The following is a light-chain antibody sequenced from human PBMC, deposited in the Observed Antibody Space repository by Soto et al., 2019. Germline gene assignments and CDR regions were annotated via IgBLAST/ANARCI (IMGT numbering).Light chain of an antibody. CDR2: EVS. V-gene: IGLV2-14*01. CDR1: SSDVGGYNY. Sequence: QSVLTQPASVSGSPGQSITISCTGTSSDVGGYNYVSWYQQHPGKAPKLMIYEVSDRPSGVSNRFSGSKSGNTASLTISGLQAEDEADYYCSSYTITSTYVFXTGTKLTVL. CDR3: SSYTITSTYV. J-gene: IGLJ1*01.